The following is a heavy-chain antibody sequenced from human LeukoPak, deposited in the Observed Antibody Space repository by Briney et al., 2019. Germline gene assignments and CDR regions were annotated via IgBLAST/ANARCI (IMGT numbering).Heavy chain of an antibody. Sequence: PGGSLRLSCAASGFTFSSYEMNWVGQAPGQGLEWVAYISSTGNTVHYAGSVKGRFTISRDNAKNSLYLQMNRLRAEDTAVYYCTKETPQMDVWGKGTTVIVSS. V-gene: IGHV3-48*03. J-gene: IGHJ6*04. CDR2: ISSTGNTV. D-gene: IGHD2-15*01. CDR1: GFTFSSYE. CDR3: TKETPQMDV.